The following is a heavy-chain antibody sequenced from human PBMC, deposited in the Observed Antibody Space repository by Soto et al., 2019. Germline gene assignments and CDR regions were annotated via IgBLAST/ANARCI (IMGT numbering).Heavy chain of an antibody. CDR2: TYFRSRWST. CDR3: ARDGPTNHYYLDY. V-gene: IGHV6-1*01. J-gene: IGHJ4*02. Sequence: QTLSLTCAISGDSVSSGSAAWNWIRQSPSRGLEWLGRTYFRSRWSTEYAVSVRSRITITADTSKNQFSLQLNSVTPDDTAVYYCARDGPTNHYYLDYWGQGTPVTVSS. CDR1: GDSVSSGSAA.